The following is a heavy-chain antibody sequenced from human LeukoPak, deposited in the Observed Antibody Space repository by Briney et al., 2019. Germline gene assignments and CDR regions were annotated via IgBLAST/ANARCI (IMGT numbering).Heavy chain of an antibody. D-gene: IGHD1-26*01. CDR2: ISSSSSSYI. J-gene: IGHJ4*02. CDR3: ARDGVARGGSYGLDFDY. V-gene: IGHV3-21*01. CDR1: GFTFSSYS. Sequence: GGSLRLSCAASGFTFSSYSMNWVRQAPGKGLDWVSSISSSSSSYIYYADSVKGRFTISRDNAKNSLYLQMNSLRAEDTAVYYCARDGVARGGSYGLDFDYWGQGTLVTVSS.